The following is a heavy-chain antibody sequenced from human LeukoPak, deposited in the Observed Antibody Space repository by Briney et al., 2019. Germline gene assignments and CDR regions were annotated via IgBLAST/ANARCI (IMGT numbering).Heavy chain of an antibody. CDR2: IRYDGSNK. D-gene: IGHD3-10*01. V-gene: IGHV3-30*02. J-gene: IGHJ4*02. CDR1: GFTFSSYG. Sequence: GSLRLSCAASGFTFSSYGMHWVRQAPGKGLEWVAFIRYDGSNKYYADSVKGRFTISRDNSKNTLYLQMNSLRAEDTAVYYCAKPPSYGHNFDYWGQGTLVTVSS. CDR3: AKPPSYGHNFDY.